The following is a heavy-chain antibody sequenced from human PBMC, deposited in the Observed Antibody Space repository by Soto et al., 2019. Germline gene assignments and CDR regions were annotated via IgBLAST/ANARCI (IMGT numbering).Heavy chain of an antibody. Sequence: QLVESGGGLIQPGGSLRLSCAASGFTVTRNYMTWVRLTPGKGLECVSTIHTGGKTYYTDSVKGRFTVSRDDSKNILHLQMTPLIVEDTAWYYCASGGSKRVLGAIVEVFHLEFWGRGAVVTVSS. CDR2: IHTGGKT. V-gene: IGHV3-53*02. J-gene: IGHJ4*02. D-gene: IGHD3-10*01. CDR3: ASGGSKRVLGAIVEVFHLEF. CDR1: GFTVTRNY.